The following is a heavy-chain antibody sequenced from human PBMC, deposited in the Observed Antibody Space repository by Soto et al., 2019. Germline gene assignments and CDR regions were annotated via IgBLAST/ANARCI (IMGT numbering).Heavy chain of an antibody. J-gene: IGHJ6*02. Sequence: GGSLRLSCAASGFTFSNYNMHWVRQATGKGLEWVSAIGTAGDTYYPGSVKDRFTISRENAKNSLYLQMNSLRAGDTAVYYCVRDSVPAAGRGGAYGMDVWGQGTTVTVSS. CDR1: GFTFSNYN. CDR3: VRDSVPAAGRGGAYGMDV. V-gene: IGHV3-13*04. D-gene: IGHD6-13*01. CDR2: IGTAGDT.